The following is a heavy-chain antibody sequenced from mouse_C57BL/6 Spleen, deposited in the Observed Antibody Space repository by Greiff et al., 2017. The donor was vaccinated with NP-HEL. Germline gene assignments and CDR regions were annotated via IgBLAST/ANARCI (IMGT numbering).Heavy chain of an antibody. CDR3: ARQDYGSSSGDY. D-gene: IGHD1-1*01. V-gene: IGHV1-69*01. Sequence: QVQLQQPGAELVMPGASVKLSCKASGYTFTSSWMHWVKQRPGQGLEWIGELDPSDSYTNYNQKFKGKSTLTVDKSSSTAYMQLSSLTSEDSAVYYCARQDYGSSSGDYWGKGTSVTVSS. CDR1: GYTFTSSW. CDR2: LDPSDSYT. J-gene: IGHJ4*01.